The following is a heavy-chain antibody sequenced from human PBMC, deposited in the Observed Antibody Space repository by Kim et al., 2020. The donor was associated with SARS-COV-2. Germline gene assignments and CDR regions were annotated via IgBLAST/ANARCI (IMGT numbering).Heavy chain of an antibody. V-gene: IGHV3-21*01. CDR1: GFTFSSYS. Sequence: GGSLRLSCAASGFTFSSYSMNWVRQAPGKGLEWVSSISSSSSYIYYADSVKGRFTISRDNAKNSLYLQMNSLRAEDTAVYYCARDLRDYYDSSGYYAFDIWGQGTMVTVSS. CDR3: ARDLRDYYDSSGYYAFDI. J-gene: IGHJ3*02. D-gene: IGHD3-22*01. CDR2: ISSSSSYI.